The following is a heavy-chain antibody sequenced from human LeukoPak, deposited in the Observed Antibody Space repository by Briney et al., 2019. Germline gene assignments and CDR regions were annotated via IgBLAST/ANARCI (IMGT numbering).Heavy chain of an antibody. D-gene: IGHD6-19*01. J-gene: IGHJ3*02. V-gene: IGHV4-59*08. CDR2: SYYTGTT. CDR3: ARRPGYSSGFDM. CDR1: GGSISSYY. Sequence: PSETLSLTSTLPGGSISSYYWSWIRPPPGKGLERIGYSYYTGTTNYNPSLKSRVTISVDTSKNQFSLKLSSVTAADTAVYHCARRPGYSSGFDMWGQGTMVTVSS.